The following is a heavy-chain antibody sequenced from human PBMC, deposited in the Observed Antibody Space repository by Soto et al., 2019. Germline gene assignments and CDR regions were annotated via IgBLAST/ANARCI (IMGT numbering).Heavy chain of an antibody. D-gene: IGHD3-10*01. CDR3: AREGIYYGSGSPLDYYYYYMDV. J-gene: IGHJ6*03. V-gene: IGHV4-59*01. CDR1: GGSISSYY. CDR2: IYYSGST. Sequence: SETLSLTCTVSGGSISSYYWSWIRQPPGKGLEWIGYIYYSGSTNYNPSLKSRVTISVDTSKNQFSLKLSSVTTADTAVYYCAREGIYYGSGSPLDYYYYYMDVWGKGTTVTVSS.